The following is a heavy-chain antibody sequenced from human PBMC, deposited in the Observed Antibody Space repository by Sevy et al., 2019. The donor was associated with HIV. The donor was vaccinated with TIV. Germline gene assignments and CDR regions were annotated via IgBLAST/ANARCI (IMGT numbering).Heavy chain of an antibody. CDR1: GDSFSGYT. D-gene: IGHD2-21*02. CDR2: IIPISGPAGPT. J-gene: IGHJ1*01. Sequence: ASVKVSCKSSGDSFSGYTIIWVRQAPGQWLEWMGGIIPISGPAGPTNSAQNFQDRATITADISTHTAYMELSSLRSEDTALYFCATASSCGGDCYYLQYWGQGTLVTVSS. V-gene: IGHV1-69*06. CDR3: ATASSCGGDCYYLQY.